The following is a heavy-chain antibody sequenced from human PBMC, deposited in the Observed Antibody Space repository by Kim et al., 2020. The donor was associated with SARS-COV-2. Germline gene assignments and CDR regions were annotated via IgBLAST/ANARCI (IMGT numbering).Heavy chain of an antibody. V-gene: IGHV2-70*11. Sequence: SGPTLVKPTQTLTLTCTFSGFSLSTSGMCVSWIRQPPGKALEWLARIDWDDDKYYSTSLKTRLTISKDTSKNQVVLTMTNMDPVDTATYYCARMIKDYYDSSGYWTPFDYWGQGTLVTVSS. CDR3: ARMIKDYYDSSGYWTPFDY. CDR1: GFSLSTSGMC. CDR2: IDWDDDK. D-gene: IGHD3-22*01. J-gene: IGHJ4*02.